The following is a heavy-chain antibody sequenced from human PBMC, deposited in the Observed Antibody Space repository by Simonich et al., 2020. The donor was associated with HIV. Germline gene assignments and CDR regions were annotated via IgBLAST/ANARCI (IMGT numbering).Heavy chain of an antibody. V-gene: IGHV4-31*03. CDR2: IYYSGKT. D-gene: IGHD1-20*01. Sequence: QVQLQESGPGLVKPSETLSLTCNVSGGSISSDGYYWSWIRQHPGKGLEWIGYIYYSGKTYYNPSLKSRVTISVDTSKNQFSLKLSSVTAADTAVYYCARVGIRMYAFDIWGQGTMVTVSS. J-gene: IGHJ3*02. CDR3: ARVGIRMYAFDI. CDR1: GGSISSDGYY.